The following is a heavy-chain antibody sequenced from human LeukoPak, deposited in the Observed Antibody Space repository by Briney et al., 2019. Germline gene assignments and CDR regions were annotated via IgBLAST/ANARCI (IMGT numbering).Heavy chain of an antibody. D-gene: IGHD5-24*01. CDR2: IIPIFGTA. CDR1: GGTFSSYA. CDR3: ARLRREEMAYYFDY. J-gene: IGHJ4*02. Sequence: SVKVSCKASGGTFSSYAISWVRQAPGQGLEWMGGIIPIFGTANYAQKFQGRVTITADKSTSTAYMELSSLRSEDTAVYYCARLRREEMAYYFDYWGQGTLVTVSS. V-gene: IGHV1-69*06.